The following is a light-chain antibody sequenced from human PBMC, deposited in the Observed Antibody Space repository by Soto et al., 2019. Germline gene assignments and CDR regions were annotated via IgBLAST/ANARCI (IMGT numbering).Light chain of an antibody. CDR3: VLYMGSGIWV. J-gene: IGLJ3*02. CDR2: STN. CDR1: SGSVSTSYY. V-gene: IGLV8-61*01. Sequence: QTVVTQEPSLSVSPGRTVTLTCGLSSGSVSTSYYPRWYQQTPGQAPRTLIYSTNTRSSGVPDRFSGSILGNKAALTITGAQADDESDYYCVLYMGSGIWVFGGGTKVTVL.